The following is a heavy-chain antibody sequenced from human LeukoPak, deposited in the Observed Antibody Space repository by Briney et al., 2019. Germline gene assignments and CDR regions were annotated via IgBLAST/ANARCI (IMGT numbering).Heavy chain of an antibody. CDR1: GGSISTYY. V-gene: IGHV4-59*08. Sequence: SETLSLTCTVSGGSISTYYWSWIRQPPGKGLEWIGHIYYSGSTNYDASLKSRVTISVDTSKNHFSLKLTSVTAADTAVYCCARHGGTSGYLYYFDYWGQGTLVTVSS. CDR2: IYYSGST. D-gene: IGHD3-22*01. J-gene: IGHJ4*02. CDR3: ARHGGTSGYLYYFDY.